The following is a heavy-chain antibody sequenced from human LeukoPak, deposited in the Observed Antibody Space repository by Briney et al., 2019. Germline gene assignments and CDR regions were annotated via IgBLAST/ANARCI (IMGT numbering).Heavy chain of an antibody. CDR3: ARSDSGYDFIGYYYYGMDV. Sequence: SETLSLTCTASGGSVISADHYWSWIRQPPGKGLEWIGYIFYSGSTYYNPSLKSRVTISVDTSKNQFSLKLSSVTAADTAVYYCARSDSGYDFIGYYYYGMDVWGQGTTVTVSS. CDR2: IFYSGST. V-gene: IGHV4-61*08. D-gene: IGHD5-12*01. CDR1: GGSVISADHY. J-gene: IGHJ6*02.